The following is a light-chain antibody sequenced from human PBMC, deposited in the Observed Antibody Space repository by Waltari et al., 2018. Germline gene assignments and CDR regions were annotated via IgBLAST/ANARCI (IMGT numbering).Light chain of an antibody. CDR2: VNP. CDR1: SSNIGAGYD. Sequence: QSVLTQPPSVSGAPGQSVTISCTGSSSNIGAGYDVHWYQHLPGTAPKIVIYVNPRRPSGVPDRFSGSRSGTSASLVITGLRPEDEADYYCQSYDSSLSGRIFGGGTKVTVL. CDR3: QSYDSSLSGRI. J-gene: IGLJ2*01. V-gene: IGLV1-40*01.